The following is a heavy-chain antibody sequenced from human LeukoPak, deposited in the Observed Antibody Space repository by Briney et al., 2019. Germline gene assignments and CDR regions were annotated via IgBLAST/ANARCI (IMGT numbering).Heavy chain of an antibody. CDR3: VKDTSSGYSYNWLDP. D-gene: IGHD3-22*01. J-gene: IGHJ5*02. CDR1: VNYW. V-gene: IGHV3-64D*06. Sequence: GGCLRLSCAASVNYWMHWFRQAPGKGLEYVSAISSNGGSTYYADSVKGRFTISRDNSKNTLYLQMSSLRAEDTAVYYCVKDTSSGYSYNWLDPWGQGTLVTVSS. CDR2: ISSNGGST.